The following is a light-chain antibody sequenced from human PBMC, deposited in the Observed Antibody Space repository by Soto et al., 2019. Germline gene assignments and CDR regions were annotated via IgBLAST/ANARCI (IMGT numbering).Light chain of an antibody. J-gene: IGLJ1*01. CDR3: SSYTSSSTPYV. CDR1: SSDVGGYNY. V-gene: IGLV2-14*01. CDR2: DVS. Sequence: QSALTQPASVSGSPGQSITISCTGTSSDVGGYNYVSWCQQHPGKAPKLMIYDVSNRPSGVSNRFSGSKSGNTASLPISGLHAEDEADYYCSSYTSSSTPYVFGTGTQLPVL.